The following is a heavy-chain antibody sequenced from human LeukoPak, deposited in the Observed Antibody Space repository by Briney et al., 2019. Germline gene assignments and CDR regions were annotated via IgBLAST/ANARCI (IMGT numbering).Heavy chain of an antibody. CDR2: INHSGST. CDR1: GGSFSGYY. V-gene: IGHV4-34*01. J-gene: IGHJ4*02. Sequence: ASETLSLTCAVYGGSFSGYYWSWIRQPPGKGLEWIGEINHSGSTNYNPSLKSRVTISVGTSKNQFSLKLSSVTAADTAVYYCARRNRYYYGSGSYSRAYNYFDYWGQGTLVTVSS. CDR3: ARRNRYYYGSGSYSRAYNYFDY. D-gene: IGHD3-10*01.